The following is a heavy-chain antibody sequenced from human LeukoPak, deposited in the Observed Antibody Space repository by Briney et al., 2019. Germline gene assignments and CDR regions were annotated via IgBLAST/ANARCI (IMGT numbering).Heavy chain of an antibody. CDR3: ARATTVFEAFDI. V-gene: IGHV4-30-4*07. Sequence: SETLSLTCAVSGGSISSGGYSWSWIRQPPGKGLEWIGYIYYSGSTYYNPSLKSRVTISVDTSKNQFSLKLSSVTAADTAVYYCARATTVFEAFDIWGQGTMVTVSS. J-gene: IGHJ3*02. D-gene: IGHD4-11*01. CDR1: GGSISSGGYS. CDR2: IYYSGST.